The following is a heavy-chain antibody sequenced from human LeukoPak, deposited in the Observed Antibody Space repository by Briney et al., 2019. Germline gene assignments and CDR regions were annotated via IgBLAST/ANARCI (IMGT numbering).Heavy chain of an antibody. Sequence: ASVKVSCKASGYTFTSYYVHWVRQAPGQGLEWMGIINPSGGSTSYAQRFQGRVTMTRDMSTSTVYMELSSLRSEDTAVYYCARANRRDGYNDYWGQGTLVTVSS. CDR1: GYTFTSYY. V-gene: IGHV1-46*01. CDR2: INPSGGST. J-gene: IGHJ4*02. D-gene: IGHD5-24*01. CDR3: ARANRRDGYNDY.